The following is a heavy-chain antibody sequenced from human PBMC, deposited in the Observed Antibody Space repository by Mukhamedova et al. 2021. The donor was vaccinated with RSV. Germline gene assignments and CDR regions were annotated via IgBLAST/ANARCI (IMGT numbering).Heavy chain of an antibody. V-gene: IGHV3-7*03. Sequence: GDSVKGRFIISRDNAENLLYLQMNSLRAEDTAVYYCATLAIYSRSSRSYFQHWGRGTLVTVSS. D-gene: IGHD1-26*01. CDR3: ATLAIYSRSSRSYFQH. J-gene: IGHJ1*01.